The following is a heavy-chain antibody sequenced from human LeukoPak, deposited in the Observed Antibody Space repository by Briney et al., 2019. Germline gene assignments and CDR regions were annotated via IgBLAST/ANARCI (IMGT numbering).Heavy chain of an antibody. J-gene: IGHJ4*02. CDR1: GYTFKNYD. CDR3: ARATPGGLHGYSFDY. Sequence: ASVKVSCKPSGYTFKNYDINWVRQAPGQGREGMGWMNPNSGNKVFAQKFQDRVNMTRDTSINTAYMELTSLRSGDTAVYYCARATPGGLHGYSFDYWGQGTVVTVYS. D-gene: IGHD5-24*01. V-gene: IGHV1-8*02. CDR2: MNPNSGNK.